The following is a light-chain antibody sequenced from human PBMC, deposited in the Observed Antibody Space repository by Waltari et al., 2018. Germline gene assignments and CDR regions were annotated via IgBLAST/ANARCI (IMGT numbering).Light chain of an antibody. J-gene: IGLJ6*01. Sequence: QSALTQPASVSGSPGQSITISCTGTSSDIGNYDLVSWYQHHPGKAPKLIIFEVIKRPSGVSHRFSGSKSGNTASLTISGLQPEDGADYYCCSYAGSSIYNVFGSGTKVTVL. CDR2: EVI. CDR1: SSDIGNYDL. V-gene: IGLV2-23*02. CDR3: CSYAGSSIYNV.